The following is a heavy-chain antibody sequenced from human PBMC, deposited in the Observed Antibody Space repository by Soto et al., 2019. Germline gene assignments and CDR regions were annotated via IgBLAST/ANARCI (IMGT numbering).Heavy chain of an antibody. J-gene: IGHJ4*02. Sequence: GGSLRLSCAASGFTFTNYLMTWVRQAPGKWLEWVSSIDKSGGDTYYADSVKGRFTISRDNSKNTLYLQMNGLRAEDTALYYCAKDTYSRSWYFWGQGXLVTVYS. CDR1: GFTFTNYL. V-gene: IGHV3-23*05. CDR3: AKDTYSRSWYF. CDR2: IDKSGGDT. D-gene: IGHD2-2*01.